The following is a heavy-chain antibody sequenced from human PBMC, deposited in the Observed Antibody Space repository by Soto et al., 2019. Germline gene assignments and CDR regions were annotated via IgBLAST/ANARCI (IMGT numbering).Heavy chain of an antibody. CDR1: GFTFSSYA. J-gene: IGHJ5*02. Sequence: EVQLLASGGGLVQPGGSLRLSCAASGFTFSSYAMSWVRQAPGKGLEWVSAFSGSGGSTYYADSVKARFTSSRDNSKNTLYLQMNSLIAEDTAVYYCAKDPVADRTWWFDPWGQGTLVTVSS. CDR2: FSGSGGST. CDR3: AKDPVADRTWWFDP. V-gene: IGHV3-23*01.